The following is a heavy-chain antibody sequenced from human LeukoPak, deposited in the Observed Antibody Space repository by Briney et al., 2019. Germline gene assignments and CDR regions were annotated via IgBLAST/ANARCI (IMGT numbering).Heavy chain of an antibody. J-gene: IGHJ5*02. CDR3: ARVGPHRVIGGSVWFDP. V-gene: IGHV1-18*01. CDR1: GYTFTSYG. Sequence: ASVKVSCKASGYTFTSYGISWVRQAPGQGLEWMGWISAYNGNTKYAQKLQGRVTMTTDTSTSTAYMDLRSLRSDDTAVYYCARVGPHRVIGGSVWFDPWGQGTLVTVSS. CDR2: ISAYNGNT. D-gene: IGHD3-16*02.